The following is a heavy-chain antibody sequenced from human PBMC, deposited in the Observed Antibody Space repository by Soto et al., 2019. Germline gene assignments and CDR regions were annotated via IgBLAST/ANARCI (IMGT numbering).Heavy chain of an antibody. CDR1: GFTFSGYA. CDR2: ISGSGGST. D-gene: IGHD6-6*01. Sequence: EVQLLESGGGLVQPGGSLRLSCAASGFTFSGYAMSWVRQAPGKGLEWVSAISGSGGSTYYADSVKGRFTISRDNSKNTLYLQMNSLRAEDTAVYYCAKDKFLSIAARLGPFDYWGQGTLVTVSS. V-gene: IGHV3-23*01. J-gene: IGHJ4*02. CDR3: AKDKFLSIAARLGPFDY.